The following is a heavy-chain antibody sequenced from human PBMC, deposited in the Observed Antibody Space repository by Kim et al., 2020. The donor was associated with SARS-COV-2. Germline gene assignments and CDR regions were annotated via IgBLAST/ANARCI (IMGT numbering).Heavy chain of an antibody. V-gene: IGHV3-11*01. CDR2: GSTL. CDR3: VREPNY. Sequence: GSTLRPAAPVSGRFTISRDNAKKSLSLQMNSLTPEDTAVYYCVREPNYWGQGTLVTVSS. J-gene: IGHJ4*02.